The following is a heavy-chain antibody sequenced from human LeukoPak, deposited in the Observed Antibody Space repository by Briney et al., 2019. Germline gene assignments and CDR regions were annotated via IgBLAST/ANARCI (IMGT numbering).Heavy chain of an antibody. CDR3: AREVLCSGGTCYRPDY. V-gene: IGHV4-39*02. D-gene: IGHD2-15*01. CDR2: IYYSGST. CDR1: GFSMSSNGYF. J-gene: IGHJ4*02. Sequence: SPSETLSLTCTVSGFSMSSNGYFWGWTRQPPGKGLEWLGSIYYSGSTYYNSSLKSRVTLSVDTSKNQFSLRLISVTAADTAVYYCAREVLCSGGTCYRPDYWGQGILVTVSS.